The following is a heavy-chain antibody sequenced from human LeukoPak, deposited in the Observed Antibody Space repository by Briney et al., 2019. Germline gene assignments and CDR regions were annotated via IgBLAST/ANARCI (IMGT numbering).Heavy chain of an antibody. Sequence: GGSLRLSCAASGFTFSNYWMSWVRQAPGKGLEWVANMKGDGSGKHYVDSMKGRFTISRDNAKNSLYLQMNSLTAEDTAVYYCARQVQYRSGYFPPDPWGQGTLVTVSS. V-gene: IGHV3-7*01. J-gene: IGHJ5*02. D-gene: IGHD6-19*01. CDR2: MKGDGSGK. CDR3: ARQVQYRSGYFPPDP. CDR1: GFTFSNYW.